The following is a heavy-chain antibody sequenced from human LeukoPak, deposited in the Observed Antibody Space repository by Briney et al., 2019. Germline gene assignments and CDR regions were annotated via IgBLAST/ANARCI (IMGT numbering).Heavy chain of an antibody. V-gene: IGHV4-59*08. Sequence: PSETLSLTCTVSGGSIGGYYWSWIRQPPGKGLVWIAYIHYSGTTNYNPSLRSRVTISVDTSKNQFSLKVNSVTATDTAVYFCARHDSYALGSHPLDVWGQGTTVIVSS. J-gene: IGHJ6*02. CDR3: ARHDSYALGSHPLDV. CDR1: GGSIGGYY. D-gene: IGHD3-10*01. CDR2: IHYSGTT.